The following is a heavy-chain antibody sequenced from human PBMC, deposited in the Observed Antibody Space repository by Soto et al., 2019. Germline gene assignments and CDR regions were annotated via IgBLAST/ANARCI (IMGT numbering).Heavy chain of an antibody. J-gene: IGHJ4*02. CDR3: ARDKRDLRFLEWSYYFDY. CDR2: ISYDGSNK. D-gene: IGHD3-3*01. V-gene: IGHV3-30-3*01. CDR1: GFTFSGCA. Sequence: GWSLRLSCAASGFTFSGCAMHWVRQAPGKGLEWVAVISYDGSNKYYADSVKGRFTISRDNSKNTLYLQMNSLRAEDTAVYYCARDKRDLRFLEWSYYFDYWGQGTLVTVSS.